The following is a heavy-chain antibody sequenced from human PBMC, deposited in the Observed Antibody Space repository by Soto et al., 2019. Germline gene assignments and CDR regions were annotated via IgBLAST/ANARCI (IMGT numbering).Heavy chain of an antibody. CDR3: AITTGLPATGPHY. V-gene: IGHV3-23*01. CDR2: ISGSGDAT. D-gene: IGHD6-13*01. Sequence: VGSLRLSCAASVFTFSSYAMSWVRHSPGKGLEWVSAISGSGDATYYADSVKGRFSIFRDNSKNTLYLQMNSLKADDTAVFYCAITTGLPATGPHYWGQATLVTLSS. CDR1: VFTFSSYA. J-gene: IGHJ4*02.